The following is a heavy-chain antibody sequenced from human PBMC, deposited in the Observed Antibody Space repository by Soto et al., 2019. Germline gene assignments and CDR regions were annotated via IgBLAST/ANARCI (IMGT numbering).Heavy chain of an antibody. Sequence: QVQLQESGPGLVKPSETLSLTCSVSGGSIDYYYWSWIRQPPGKGLEWIAYVYSSGATNYNPSLKSRATISVDTSTGQSSLTLSFVTAADTAVYYCARERGPYTGFFHYWGQGTLVTVSS. CDR2: VYSSGAT. CDR1: GGSIDYYY. D-gene: IGHD2-8*02. V-gene: IGHV4-59*01. J-gene: IGHJ4*02. CDR3: ARERGPYTGFFHY.